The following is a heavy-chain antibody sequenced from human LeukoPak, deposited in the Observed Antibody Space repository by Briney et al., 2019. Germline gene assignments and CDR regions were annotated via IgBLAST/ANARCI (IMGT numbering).Heavy chain of an antibody. Sequence: PSETLSLTCTVAGGSISSYYWSWIRQPPGKGLEWIGYIYYSGSTNYNPSLKSRVTISVDTSKNQFSLKLSSVTAADTAVYYCARGIPRAFDIWGQGTMVTVSS. J-gene: IGHJ3*02. CDR1: GGSISSYY. CDR2: IYYSGST. V-gene: IGHV4-59*12. CDR3: ARGIPRAFDI.